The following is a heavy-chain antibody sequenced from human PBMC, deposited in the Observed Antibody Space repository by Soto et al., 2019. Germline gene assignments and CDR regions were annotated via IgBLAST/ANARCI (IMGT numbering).Heavy chain of an antibody. CDR3: VGDQDYGGNSAYDSFDF. CDR1: GFTFSDYY. Sequence: GGSLRLSCAASGFTFSDYYMSWIRQAPGKGLERVSYISSSSSYTNYADSVKGRFTISRDNAKNSLYLQMNSLRAEDTAVYYCVGDQDYGGNSAYDSFDFWGQGAMVTVSS. J-gene: IGHJ3*01. D-gene: IGHD4-17*01. CDR2: ISSSSSYT. V-gene: IGHV3-11*06.